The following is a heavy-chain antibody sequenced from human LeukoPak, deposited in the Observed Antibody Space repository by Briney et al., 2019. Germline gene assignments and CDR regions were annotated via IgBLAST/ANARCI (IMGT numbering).Heavy chain of an antibody. D-gene: IGHD4-17*01. CDR1: GYTLTELS. CDR3: ATAPEDGDYGLFFDY. V-gene: IGHV1-24*01. J-gene: IGHJ4*02. CDR2: FDPEDGET. Sequence: ASVKVSCKVSGYTLTELSMHWVRQAPGKGLEWMGGFDPEDGETIYAQKFQGRVTMIEDTSTDTAYMELSSLRSEDTAVYYCATAPEDGDYGLFFDYWGQGTLVTVSS.